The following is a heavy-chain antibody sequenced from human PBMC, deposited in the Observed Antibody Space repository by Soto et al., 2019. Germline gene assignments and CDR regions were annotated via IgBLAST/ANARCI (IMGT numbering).Heavy chain of an antibody. CDR3: IRGHGSVSFFSFNT. CDR1: GSGFTFSDHY. D-gene: IGHD6-19*01. Sequence: GGSLRLSCVASGSGFTFSDHYMDWVRQAPGKGLDWVGRITNKANGYTTEYAASVSGRFTISRDDSKNSLYLQMNSLKTEDTAVYFRIRGHGSVSFFSFNTWGQEEMVPVSS. J-gene: IGHJ3*02. V-gene: IGHV3-72*01. CDR2: ITNKANGYTT.